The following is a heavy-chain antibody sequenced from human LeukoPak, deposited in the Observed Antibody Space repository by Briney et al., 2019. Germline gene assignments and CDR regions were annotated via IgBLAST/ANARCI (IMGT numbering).Heavy chain of an antibody. CDR1: GYTFTGYY. D-gene: IGHD1-26*01. CDR2: INPNSGGT. CDR3: ARDLGGSYWSPYYFDY. J-gene: IGHJ4*02. Sequence: AAVKVSCMASGYTFTGYYMHWVRQAPGQGLEWMGRINPNSGGTNHEQKFQGRVTMTRDTSISTAYMELSRLRSDDTAVYYCARDLGGSYWSPYYFDYWGQGTLVTVSS. V-gene: IGHV1-2*06.